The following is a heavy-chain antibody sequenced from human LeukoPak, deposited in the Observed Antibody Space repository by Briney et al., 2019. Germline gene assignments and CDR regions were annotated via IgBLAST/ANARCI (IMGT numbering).Heavy chain of an antibody. CDR2: IYYSGRT. CDR3: ARLFYDGSVYYCFDP. V-gene: IGHV4-39*01. D-gene: IGHD3-22*01. CDR1: GGSVSSSSYY. Sequence: SETLSLTCTVSGGSVSSSSYYWGWIRQPPGKGLEWIGSIYYSGRTYDNPSLKSRVTMSVDTSKNQFSLKLSSVTAADTAVYYWARLFYDGSVYYCFDPWGRGPLVTFSS. J-gene: IGHJ5*02.